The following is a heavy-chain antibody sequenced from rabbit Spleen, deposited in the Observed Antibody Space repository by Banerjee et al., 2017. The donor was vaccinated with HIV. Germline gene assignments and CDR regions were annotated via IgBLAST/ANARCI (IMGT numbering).Heavy chain of an antibody. D-gene: IGHD4-2*01. Sequence: QSLEESGGDLVKPGASLTLTCTASGFSFSSGYWVCWVRQAPGKGLEWIACIGSGSGNTYYATWAKGRFTVSKTSSTTVTLQMTSLTDADTATYFCARGAAYAGAGHNLWGQGTLVTVS. V-gene: IGHV1S40*01. CDR1: GFSFSSGYW. J-gene: IGHJ4*01. CDR2: IGSGSGNT. CDR3: ARGAAYAGAGHNL.